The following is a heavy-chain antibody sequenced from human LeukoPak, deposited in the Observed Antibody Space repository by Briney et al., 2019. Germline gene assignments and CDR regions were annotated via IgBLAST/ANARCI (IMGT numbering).Heavy chain of an antibody. V-gene: IGHV3-23*01. D-gene: IGHD6-6*01. CDR1: GFTFSSFG. J-gene: IGHJ4*02. Sequence: QAGGSLRLSCAASGFTFSSFGMSWVRQAPGKGLEWVSAISDDGRSTYYADSVKGRFTISRDNSKNTLYLQMNCLRFEDTALYFCAKRVPYSSSSVYFDYWGQGTLVTVSS. CDR2: ISDDGRST. CDR3: AKRVPYSSSSVYFDY.